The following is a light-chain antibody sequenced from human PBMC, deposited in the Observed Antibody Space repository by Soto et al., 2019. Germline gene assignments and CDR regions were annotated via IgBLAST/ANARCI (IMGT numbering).Light chain of an antibody. J-gene: IGLJ2*01. CDR2: EVT. CDR1: SSDVGDYNY. V-gene: IGLV2-14*01. Sequence: QSALTQPASVSGSPGQSITISCTETSSDVGDYNYVSWYRQHPGNAPKLIIYEVTNRPSGISNRFSGSKSGNTASLTISGLQADDESYYYCTSYSSGSSLVIFGGGTKVTVL. CDR3: TSYSSGSSLVI.